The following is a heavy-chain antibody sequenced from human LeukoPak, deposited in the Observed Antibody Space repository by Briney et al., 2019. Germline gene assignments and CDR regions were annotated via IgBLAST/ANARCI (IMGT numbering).Heavy chain of an antibody. CDR1: GYTFTSYY. CDR2: INPSGGST. D-gene: IGHD6-13*01. Sequence: ASVKVSCKASGYTFTSYYMHWVRQAPGQGLEWMGIINPSGGSTSYAQKFQGRVTMTRDTSTSTVYMELSSLRSEDTAVYYCARDQGGGSWYRDYYYYMDVWGKGTTVTISS. CDR3: ARDQGGGSWYRDYYYYMDV. J-gene: IGHJ6*03. V-gene: IGHV1-46*01.